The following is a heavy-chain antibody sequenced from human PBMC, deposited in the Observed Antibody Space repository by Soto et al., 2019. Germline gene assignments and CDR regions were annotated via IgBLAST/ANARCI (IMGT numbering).Heavy chain of an antibody. CDR1: GYTLTELS. CDR3: ATGIAAAGPYYLDY. D-gene: IGHD6-13*01. Sequence: ASVKVSCKVSGYTLTELSMHWVRQAPGKGLEWMGDFDPEDGETIYAQKKQGRVTMTEDTSTDIAYMELSSLRSEDTAVYYCATGIAAAGPYYLDYWG. CDR2: FDPEDGET. V-gene: IGHV1-24*01. J-gene: IGHJ4*01.